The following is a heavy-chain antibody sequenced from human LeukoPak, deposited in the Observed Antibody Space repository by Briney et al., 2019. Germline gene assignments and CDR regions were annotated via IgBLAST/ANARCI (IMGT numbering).Heavy chain of an antibody. D-gene: IGHD3-9*01. Sequence: PSGTLSLTCTVSSGSISSSDWWSWVRPPPTKGLEWIGEIYHSGSTNYNPSLKSRVTISVYRSKNQFSLKLSSVTAADTAVYYCARGGDFLTGYYQFDYWGQGTLVAVSS. CDR2: IYHSGST. V-gene: IGHV4-4*02. CDR1: SGSISSSDW. J-gene: IGHJ4*02. CDR3: ARGGDFLTGYYQFDY.